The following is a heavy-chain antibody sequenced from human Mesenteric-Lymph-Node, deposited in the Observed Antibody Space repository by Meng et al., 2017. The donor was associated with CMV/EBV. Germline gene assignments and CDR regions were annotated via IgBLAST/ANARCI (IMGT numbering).Heavy chain of an antibody. CDR2: IYPGDSDT. CDR1: GYSFTSYW. Sequence: GGSLRLSCKGSGYSFTSYWIGWVRQMPGKGLEWMGIIYPGDSDTSYSPSFQGQVTFSADKSINTAYLQWSSLKASDTAMYYCARHYFSSTFYSVDYWGQGTLVTVSS. J-gene: IGHJ4*02. CDR3: ARHYFSSTFYSVDY. V-gene: IGHV5-51*01. D-gene: IGHD2/OR15-2a*01.